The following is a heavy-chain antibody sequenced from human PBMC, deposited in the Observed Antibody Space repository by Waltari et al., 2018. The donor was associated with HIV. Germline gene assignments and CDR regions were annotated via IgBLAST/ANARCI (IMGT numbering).Heavy chain of an antibody. J-gene: IGHJ3*01. CDR2: IYWGDDK. CDR1: GFSLSSSGVG. V-gene: IGHV2-5*02. Sequence: QITLKESGPTVMKPTQTLRLTCSVSGFSLSSSGVGVGWVRQTPGKALDWLSIIYWGDDKYFNPSLKTRLTITSDTSKNEVVLTLTDLHPADTGTYVCAHRRANVDAFDVWGQGTRVTVSS. CDR3: AHRRANVDAFDV.